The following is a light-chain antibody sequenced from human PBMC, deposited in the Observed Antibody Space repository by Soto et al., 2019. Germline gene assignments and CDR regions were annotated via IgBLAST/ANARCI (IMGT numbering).Light chain of an antibody. V-gene: IGLV2-23*01. CDR3: CSYAGSSTYV. CDR2: EDS. J-gene: IGLJ1*01. CDR1: SSDVGSYDL. Sequence: QSVLTQPASVSGSPGQSITISCTGTSSDVGSYDLVSWYQQNPGKAPKLMIYEDSKWPSGVSNRFSGSKSGNTASLTISGLQAEDEADYYCCSYAGSSTYVFGTGTKLTVL.